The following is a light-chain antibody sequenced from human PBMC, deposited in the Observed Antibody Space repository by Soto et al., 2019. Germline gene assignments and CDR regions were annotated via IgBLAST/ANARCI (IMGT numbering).Light chain of an antibody. V-gene: IGKV3-20*01. CDR3: QQYGSSPRT. Sequence: EIVWTQSPGTLSLSPGDRATLSCRASQRVSSTYFAWDQQTPGQAPRLLIYVASTRATGIPDRFSGSGSGRDFTLTINRLEPEDCAVYYFQQYGSSPRTFGHGTKVEI. CDR2: VAS. J-gene: IGKJ1*01. CDR1: QRVSSTY.